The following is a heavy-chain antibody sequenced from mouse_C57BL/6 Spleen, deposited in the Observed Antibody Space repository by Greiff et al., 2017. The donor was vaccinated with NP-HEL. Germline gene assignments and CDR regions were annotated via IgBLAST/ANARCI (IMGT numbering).Heavy chain of an antibody. CDR2: ISDGGSYT. V-gene: IGHV5-4*01. CDR1: GFTFSSYA. Sequence: EVQRVESGGGLVKPGGSLKLSCAASGFTFSSYAMSWVRQTPEKRLEWVATISDGGSYTYYPDNVKGRFTISRDNAKNNLYLQMSHLKSEDTAMYYCARARIYYGNYQYYFDYWGQGTTLTVSS. D-gene: IGHD2-1*01. CDR3: ARARIYYGNYQYYFDY. J-gene: IGHJ2*01.